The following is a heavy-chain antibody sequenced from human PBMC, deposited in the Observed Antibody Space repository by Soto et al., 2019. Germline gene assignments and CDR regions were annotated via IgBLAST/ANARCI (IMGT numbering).Heavy chain of an antibody. D-gene: IGHD6-19*01. Sequence: ASVKVSCKASGYTFTSYYMHWVRQAPGQGLEWMGIINPSGGSTSYAQKFQGRVTMTRDTSTSTVYMELSSLRSEDTAVYYCARDRSSGWYSSLYSYYGMDVWGQGTTVTVSS. CDR2: INPSGGST. CDR1: GYTFTSYY. J-gene: IGHJ6*02. V-gene: IGHV1-46*01. CDR3: ARDRSSGWYSSLYSYYGMDV.